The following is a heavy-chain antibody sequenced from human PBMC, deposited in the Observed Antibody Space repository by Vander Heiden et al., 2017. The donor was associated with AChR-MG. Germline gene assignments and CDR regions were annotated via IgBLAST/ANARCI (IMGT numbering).Heavy chain of an antibody. CDR2: IGGSGDYT. V-gene: IGHV3-23*01. D-gene: IGHD2-8*01. Sequence: EVQLLESGGGLVQPGGSLRLSCAASGFPFSTYAMSWVRQAPGKGLAFVSGIGGSGDYTYYADSVKGRFTISRDNSKNTLYLQMNSLRAEDTAVYYCARSAFYCTTPNCPPRWIDYWGQGSLVTVSS. J-gene: IGHJ4*02. CDR1: GFPFSTYA. CDR3: ARSAFYCTTPNCPPRWIDY.